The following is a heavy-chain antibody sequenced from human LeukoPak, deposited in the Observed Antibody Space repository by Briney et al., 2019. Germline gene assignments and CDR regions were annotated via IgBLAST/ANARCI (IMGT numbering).Heavy chain of an antibody. D-gene: IGHD4-17*01. Sequence: GGSLRLSCAASGFTFSSYAMHWVRQAPGKGLEWVAVISYDGSNKYYADSVKGRFTISRDNAKNSLYLQMNSLRAEDTAVYYCASYGPRDYWGQGTLVTVSS. J-gene: IGHJ4*02. CDR2: ISYDGSNK. CDR3: ASYGPRDY. V-gene: IGHV3-30-3*01. CDR1: GFTFSSYA.